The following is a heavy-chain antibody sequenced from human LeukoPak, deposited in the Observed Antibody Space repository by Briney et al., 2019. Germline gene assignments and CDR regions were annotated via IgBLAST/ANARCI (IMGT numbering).Heavy chain of an antibody. CDR1: GYTFPSYD. V-gene: IGHV1-8*01. CDR3: ARALSWTTDSYYYMDV. D-gene: IGHD3/OR15-3a*01. J-gene: IGHJ6*03. CDR2: MNPNSGNI. Sequence: ASVKVSCKASGYTFPSYDINWVRQATGQGLEWMGWMNPNSGNIGYAQKFQGRVTMTKITSITTAYMELSSLRSEDTAVYYCARALSWTTDSYYYMDVWGKGTTVTVSS.